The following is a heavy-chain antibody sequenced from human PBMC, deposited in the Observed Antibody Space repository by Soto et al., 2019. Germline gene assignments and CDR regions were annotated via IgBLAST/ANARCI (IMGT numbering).Heavy chain of an antibody. D-gene: IGHD6-13*01. CDR2: ISNSGGST. V-gene: IGHV3-23*01. CDR3: AKDRGIVAAAFDY. J-gene: IGHJ4*02. CDR1: EFTFSSYA. Sequence: EVQLLESGGGLVQPGGSLRLSCAASEFTFSSYAMSWVRQPPGKGLEWVSSISNSGGSTYYADSVKGRFTISRDNSKDTLHLQVIRLSAEDTAIYYCAKDRGIVAAAFDYWGQGTLVTVSS.